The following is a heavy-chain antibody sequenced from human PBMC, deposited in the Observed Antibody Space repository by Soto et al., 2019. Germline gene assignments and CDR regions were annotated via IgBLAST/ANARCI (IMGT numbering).Heavy chain of an antibody. CDR2: ISGDASTT. CDR1: GFTFNRYA. CDR3: AKEATESSSWSEYFDV. J-gene: IGHJ4*02. Sequence: EVQLLESGGGVVQPGGSLRLSCAASGFTFNRYAVSWVRQAPGKGLEWVSGISGDASTTYYADSVKGRFTISRDNSKNANTLYLQMNSLRAEDTALYYCAKEATESSSWSEYFDVWGQGTLVTVSS. V-gene: IGHV3-23*01. D-gene: IGHD6-13*01.